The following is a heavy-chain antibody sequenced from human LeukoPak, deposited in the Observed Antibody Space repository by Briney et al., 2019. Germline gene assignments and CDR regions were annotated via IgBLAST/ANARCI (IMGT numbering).Heavy chain of an antibody. Sequence: VASVKVSCKASGHTFTGYYMQWVRQAPGQGLEWMGGIIPIFGTANYAQKFQGRVTITADKSTSTAYMELSSLRSEDTAVYYCARAGYYDSSGYYWRRYFDYWGQGTLVTVSS. J-gene: IGHJ4*02. CDR3: ARAGYYDSSGYYWRRYFDY. CDR1: GHTFTGYY. V-gene: IGHV1-69*06. D-gene: IGHD3-22*01. CDR2: IIPIFGTA.